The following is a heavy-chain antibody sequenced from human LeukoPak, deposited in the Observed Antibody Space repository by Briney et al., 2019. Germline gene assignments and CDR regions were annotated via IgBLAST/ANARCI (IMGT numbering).Heavy chain of an antibody. J-gene: IGHJ4*02. Sequence: GGSLRLSCATSQFKFNDFGMTWVRQAPGKGLEWVSSISGNGGSTQYADSVKGRFTISRDNSKNTLYLQMNSLRAEDTAVYYCAKAASIAVAGKPYFDYWGQGTLVTVSS. CDR1: QFKFNDFG. CDR2: ISGNGGST. CDR3: AKAASIAVAGKPYFDY. V-gene: IGHV3-23*01. D-gene: IGHD6-19*01.